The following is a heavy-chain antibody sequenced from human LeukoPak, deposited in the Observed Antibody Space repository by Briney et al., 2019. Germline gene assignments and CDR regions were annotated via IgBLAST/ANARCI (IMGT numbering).Heavy chain of an antibody. CDR1: GFAFSSYE. CDR3: ARDLVVRGRWSWFDP. CDR2: ISSSGSTI. Sequence: GGSLRLSCAASGFAFSSYEMNWFRQAPGKGLEWLSYISSSGSTIYCADSVKGRFTISRDNAKNSLYLQMNSLRAEDTAVYYCARDLVVRGRWSWFDPWGQGTLVTVSS. J-gene: IGHJ5*02. V-gene: IGHV3-48*03. D-gene: IGHD3-10*01.